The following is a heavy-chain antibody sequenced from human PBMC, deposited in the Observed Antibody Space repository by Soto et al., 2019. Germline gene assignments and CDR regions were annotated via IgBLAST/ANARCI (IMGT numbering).Heavy chain of an antibody. CDR2: FDPEDGET. Sequence: ASVKVSCKVSGYTLTELSMHWVRQAPGKGLEWMGGFDPEDGETIYAQKFQGRVTMTEDTSTDTAYMELSSLRSEDTAVYYCATGAGELRWIDYWGQGTLVTVSS. D-gene: IGHD1-26*01. CDR1: GYTLTELS. V-gene: IGHV1-24*01. CDR3: ATGAGELRWIDY. J-gene: IGHJ4*02.